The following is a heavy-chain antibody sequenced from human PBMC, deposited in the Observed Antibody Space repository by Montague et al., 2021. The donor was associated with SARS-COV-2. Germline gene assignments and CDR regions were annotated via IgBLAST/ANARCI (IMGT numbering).Heavy chain of an antibody. V-gene: IGHV4-39*02. CDR2: IHYTGNT. CDR1: GGSITTNIDY. Sequence: SETLSLTCTVSGGSITTNIDYWAWIRQPPGKGLEWIGRIHYTGNTYYNPSLKSRVSMSVVTSTNHFTLKLNSVTAADTAVYYCARVKRYFDSSGSTSAFDFWGQGTMVTVSS. J-gene: IGHJ3*01. D-gene: IGHD3-22*01. CDR3: ARVKRYFDSSGSTSAFDF.